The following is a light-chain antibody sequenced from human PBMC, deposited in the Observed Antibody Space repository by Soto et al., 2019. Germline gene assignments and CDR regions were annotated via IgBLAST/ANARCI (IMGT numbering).Light chain of an antibody. V-gene: IGKV3-15*01. CDR3: QQYSNWPPRYT. CDR1: QSVGSN. J-gene: IGKJ2*01. CDR2: GAS. Sequence: EIVMTQSPGTLSVSPGERATLSCRASQSVGSNLAWYQQIPGQAPRLLIYGASTRTTGIPVRFSGSGSGTEFTLTISSLQPEDFAFYYCQQYSNWPPRYTFGQGTKLEIK.